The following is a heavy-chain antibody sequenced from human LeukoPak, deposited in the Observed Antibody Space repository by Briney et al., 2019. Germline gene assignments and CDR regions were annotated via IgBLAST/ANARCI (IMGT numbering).Heavy chain of an antibody. CDR1: GYTFTSYG. CDR3: ARDRVWFGGLIDFDY. CDR2: ISAYNGNT. V-gene: IGHV1-18*01. D-gene: IGHD3-10*01. J-gene: IGHJ4*02. Sequence: ASVKVSCKASGYTFTSYGISWVRQAPGQGLEWMGWISAYNGNTNYAQKLQGRVTMTTDTSTSTAYMELRSLRSDDTDVYYCARDRVWFGGLIDFDYWGQGTLVTVSS.